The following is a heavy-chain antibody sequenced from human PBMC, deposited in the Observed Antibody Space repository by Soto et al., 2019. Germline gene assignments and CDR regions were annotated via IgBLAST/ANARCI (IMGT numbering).Heavy chain of an antibody. V-gene: IGHV4-39*01. J-gene: IGHJ5*02. CDR3: ERRTSYDFCSGSARGCFDT. CDR2: IYYSGST. Sequence: SETLSLTCTVSGGSISSSSYYWGWIRQPPGKGLEWIGSIYYSGSTYYNPSLKSRVTISVDTSKNQFSLKLSSVTAADTAVYYCERRTSYDFCSGSARGCFDTWGPGTLVTVSS. D-gene: IGHD3-3*01. CDR1: GGSISSSSYY.